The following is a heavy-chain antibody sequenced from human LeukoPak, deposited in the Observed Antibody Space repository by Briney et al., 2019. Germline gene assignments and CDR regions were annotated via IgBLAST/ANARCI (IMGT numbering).Heavy chain of an antibody. Sequence: GGSLKLSCAASGFTFSKYSMNWVRQAPGKGLEWVSFVSSSTSVKYYAASVRGRFTISRDNAKNSLYLQMNSLRAGDTAVYYCARETTHYDVWGGYPAPSQYYYYMDVWGKGTTVIVSS. CDR1: GFTFSKYS. CDR2: VSSSTSVK. D-gene: IGHD3-3*01. J-gene: IGHJ6*03. V-gene: IGHV3-48*01. CDR3: ARETTHYDVWGGYPAPSQYYYYMDV.